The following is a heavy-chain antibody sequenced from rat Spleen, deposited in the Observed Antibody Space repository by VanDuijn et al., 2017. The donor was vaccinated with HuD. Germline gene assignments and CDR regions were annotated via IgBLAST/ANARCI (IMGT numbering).Heavy chain of an antibody. CDR3: VRQGYSSRYYFDY. J-gene: IGHJ2*01. V-gene: IGHV5-25*01. D-gene: IGHD1-8*01. CDR2: ISLGDGNT. CDR1: GFTFDDHF. Sequence: EVQLVESGGGLVQPGRSLKLSCAASGFTFDDHFMAWVRQAPTKGLEWVATISLGDGNTYYRDSVKGRFTISRDNTEGTLYLQMDSLRSEDTATYYCVRQGYSSRYYFDYWGQGVMVTVSS.